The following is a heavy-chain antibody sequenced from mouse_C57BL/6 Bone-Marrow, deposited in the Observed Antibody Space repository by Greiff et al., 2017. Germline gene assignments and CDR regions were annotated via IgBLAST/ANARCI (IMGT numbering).Heavy chain of an antibody. CDR3: ARKGGLLRDYAMDY. CDR2: ISNLAYSI. Sequence: EVQLVESGGGLVQPGGSLKLSCAASGFTFSDYGMAWVRQAPRKGPEWVAFISNLAYSIYYADTVTGRFTISRENAKNTLYLEMSSLRSEDTAMYYCARKGGLLRDYAMDYWGQGTSVTVSS. CDR1: GFTFSDYG. J-gene: IGHJ4*01. D-gene: IGHD1-1*01. V-gene: IGHV5-15*01.